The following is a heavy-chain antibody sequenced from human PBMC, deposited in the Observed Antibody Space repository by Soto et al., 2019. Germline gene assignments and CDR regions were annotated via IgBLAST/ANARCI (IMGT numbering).Heavy chain of an antibody. CDR2: IIPVSGTA. CDR1: GGTFSSYA. Sequence: SVTVSCKPSGGTFSSYAFNWVRQAPGQGLEWMGTIIPVSGTARYAQKFQGRVTIIADESTSTAYMELSSLRSEDTAVYYCAGSYNYDSSGYYYTNGMDVWGQGTTVTVSS. J-gene: IGHJ6*02. V-gene: IGHV1-69*13. D-gene: IGHD3-22*01. CDR3: AGSYNYDSSGYYYTNGMDV.